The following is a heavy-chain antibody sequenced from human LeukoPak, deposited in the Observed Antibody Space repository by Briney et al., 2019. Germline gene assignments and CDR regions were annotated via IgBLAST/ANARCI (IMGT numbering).Heavy chain of an antibody. Sequence: GGSLRLSCAASVFTFSSYAMSWVRQAPGRGLEWVSAISGSGGNTYYADSVKGRFTISRDDSKNTLYLQMNSLRAEDTAVYYCASQQWLGSAFDYWGQGTLVTVSS. V-gene: IGHV3-23*01. CDR2: ISGSGGNT. CDR1: VFTFSSYA. D-gene: IGHD6-19*01. CDR3: ASQQWLGSAFDY. J-gene: IGHJ4*02.